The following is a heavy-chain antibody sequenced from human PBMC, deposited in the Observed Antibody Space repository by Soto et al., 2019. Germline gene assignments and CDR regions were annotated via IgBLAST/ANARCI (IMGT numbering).Heavy chain of an antibody. CDR3: ARGGDYDILTGYTLNILCEC. V-gene: IGHV4-59*01. CDR1: GGSISSYY. CDR2: IYYSGST. J-gene: IGHJ4*02. D-gene: IGHD3-9*01. Sequence: SETLSLTCTVSGGSISSYYWSWIRQPPGKGLEWIGYIYYSGSTNYNPSLKSRVTISVDTSKNQFSLKLSSVTAADTAVYYCARGGDYDILTGYTLNILCECWGKGTRVLASS.